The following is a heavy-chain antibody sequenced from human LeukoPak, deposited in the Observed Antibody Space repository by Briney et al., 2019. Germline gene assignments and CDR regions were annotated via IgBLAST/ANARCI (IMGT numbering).Heavy chain of an antibody. V-gene: IGHV4-34*01. D-gene: IGHD5-18*01. CDR1: GGSFSGYY. Sequence: SETLSLTCAVYGGSFSGYYWSWIRQPPGKGLEWIGEINHSGSTNYNPSLKSRVTISVDTSKNQFSLKLSSVTAADTAVYYCAGGRKWIQLPYYFDYWGQGTLVTVSS. CDR3: AGGRKWIQLPYYFDY. J-gene: IGHJ4*02. CDR2: INHSGST.